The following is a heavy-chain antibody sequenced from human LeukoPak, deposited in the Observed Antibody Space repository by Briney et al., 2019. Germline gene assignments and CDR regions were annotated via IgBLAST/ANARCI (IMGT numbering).Heavy chain of an antibody. CDR2: IKHSGST. CDR3: ARAVTPAMRIDY. Sequence: SETLSLTCAVHGGSFSGYYWSWLRQPPGKGLEWIGEIKHSGSTNYNPSLKSRVTISVDTSKNQFSLKLSSVTAADTAVYYCARAVTPAMRIDYWGQGTLVTVSS. CDR1: GGSFSGYY. V-gene: IGHV4-34*01. J-gene: IGHJ4*02.